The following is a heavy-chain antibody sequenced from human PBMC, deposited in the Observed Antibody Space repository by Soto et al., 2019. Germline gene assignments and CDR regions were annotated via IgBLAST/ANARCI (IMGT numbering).Heavy chain of an antibody. D-gene: IGHD2-21*02. CDR1: GFTFSSYG. CDR2: ISYDGSNK. J-gene: IGHJ6*02. CDR3: AKAVVTATSYYYYGMDV. V-gene: IGHV3-30*18. Sequence: QVQLVESGGGVVQPGRSLRLSCAASGFTFSSYGMHWVRQAPGKGLEWVAVISYDGSNKYYADSVKGRFTISRDNSKKTLYLQMNSLRAEDTAMYYCAKAVVTATSYYYYGMDVWGQGTTVTVSS.